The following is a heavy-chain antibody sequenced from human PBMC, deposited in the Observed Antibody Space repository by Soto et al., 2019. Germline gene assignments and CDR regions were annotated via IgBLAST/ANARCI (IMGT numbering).Heavy chain of an antibody. V-gene: IGHV3-9*01. CDR3: VRLRYSEGSGNFDY. D-gene: IGHD1-26*01. Sequence: EVQLVESGGGLVQPGRSLRLSCVASGFRFDGHAMHWVRQTPGKGLEWVSGLGWNSGDIDYADFVKGRFTISRDNAKNSLYLQMNSLRAQDTAMYHCVRLRYSEGSGNFDYWGQGTLVTVSS. J-gene: IGHJ4*02. CDR1: GFRFDGHA. CDR2: LGWNSGDI.